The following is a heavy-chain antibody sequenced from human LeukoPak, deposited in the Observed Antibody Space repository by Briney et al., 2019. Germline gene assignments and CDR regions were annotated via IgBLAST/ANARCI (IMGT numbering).Heavy chain of an antibody. Sequence: PGASLRLSCAASGFTFSSHAMSWVRQAPGKGLEWVSGVSGSGGSTYYADSVKGRFTISRDNPKNTLYLQMNSLRAEDTAVYYCAKRVTGTTNYFDYWGQGTLVTVSS. CDR2: VSGSGGST. J-gene: IGHJ4*02. D-gene: IGHD1-7*01. CDR3: AKRVTGTTNYFDY. CDR1: GFTFSSHA. V-gene: IGHV3-23*01.